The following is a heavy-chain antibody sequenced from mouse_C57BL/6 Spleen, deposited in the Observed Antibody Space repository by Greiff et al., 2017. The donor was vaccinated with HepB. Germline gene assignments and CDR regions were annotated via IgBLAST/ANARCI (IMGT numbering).Heavy chain of an antibody. J-gene: IGHJ4*01. CDR3: ARRDITTVVAPRAMDY. CDR2: IYPGSGST. V-gene: IGHV1-55*01. D-gene: IGHD1-1*01. Sequence: QVQLQQSGPELVKPGASVKMSCKASGYTFTSYWITWVKQRPGQGLEWIGDIYPGSGSTNYNEKFKSKATLTVDTSSSTAYMQLSSLTSEDSAVYYCARRDITTVVAPRAMDYWGQGTSVTVSS. CDR1: GYTFTSYW.